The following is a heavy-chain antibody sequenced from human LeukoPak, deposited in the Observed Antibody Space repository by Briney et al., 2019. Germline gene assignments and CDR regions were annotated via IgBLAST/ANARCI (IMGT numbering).Heavy chain of an antibody. V-gene: IGHV4-59*01. D-gene: IGHD2-21*01. CDR2: FHNSGTS. CDR3: TSGAGWHIDY. CDR1: DDSISDYY. J-gene: IGHJ4*02. Sequence: SETLSLTCTVSDDSISDYYRGWIRQPPGKGLEWIGYFHNSGTSTYNPSLKSRVTISADTSKNQFSLKLNSLTTADTAVYYCTSGAGWHIDYWGQGILVTVSS.